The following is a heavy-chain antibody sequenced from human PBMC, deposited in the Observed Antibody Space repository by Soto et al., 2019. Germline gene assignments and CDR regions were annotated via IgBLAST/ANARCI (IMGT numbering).Heavy chain of an antibody. CDR1: GFTFSSYG. V-gene: IGHV3-33*01. CDR2: IWYDGSNK. CDR3: ARDGADIVVVPADYYYYYMDV. D-gene: IGHD2-2*01. Sequence: QVQLVESGGGVVQPGRSLRLSCAASGFTFSSYGMHWVRQAPGKGLEWVAVIWYDGSNKYYADSVKGRFTISRDNSKNTLYLQMNSLRAEDTAVYYCARDGADIVVVPADYYYYYMDVWGKGTTVTVSS. J-gene: IGHJ6*03.